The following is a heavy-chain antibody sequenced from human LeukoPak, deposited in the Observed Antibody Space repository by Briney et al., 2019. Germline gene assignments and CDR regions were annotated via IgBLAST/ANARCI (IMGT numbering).Heavy chain of an antibody. V-gene: IGHV1-24*01. J-gene: IGHJ4*02. D-gene: IGHD1-7*01. CDR2: FDPEDGET. CDR3: AVGRGYNWNYGGYYFDY. CDR1: GYTLTELS. Sequence: ASVKVSCKVPGYTLTELSMHWVRQAPGKGLEWMGGFDPEDGETIYAQKFQGRVTMTEDTSTDTAYMELSSLRSEDTAVYYCAVGRGYNWNYGGYYFDYWGQGTLVTVSS.